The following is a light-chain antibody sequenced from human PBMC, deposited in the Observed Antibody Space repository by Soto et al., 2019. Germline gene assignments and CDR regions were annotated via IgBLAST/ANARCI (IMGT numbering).Light chain of an antibody. CDR3: QQRTDWVT. Sequence: EIVLTQSPGTLSLSPGERATLSCRASRSVSSYLAWYQQKPGQAPRLLIYEASNRATGIPARFSGSGSGTDFTLTISSLEPEDFAVYYCQQRTDWVTFGGGTKVDIK. CDR1: RSVSSY. CDR2: EAS. J-gene: IGKJ4*01. V-gene: IGKV3-11*01.